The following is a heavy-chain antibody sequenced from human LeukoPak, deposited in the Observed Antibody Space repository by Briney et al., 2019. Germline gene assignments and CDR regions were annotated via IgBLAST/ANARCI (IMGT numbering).Heavy chain of an antibody. CDR3: ARHKPGPFDY. CDR2: IYYSGST. CDR1: GASISSYY. Sequence: PSETLSLTCTVSGASISSYYWSWIRQPPGKGLEWIGYIYYSGSTNYNPSLKSRVTISVDTSKNQFSLNLSSVTAADTAVYYCARHKPGPFDYWGQGTLVTASS. V-gene: IGHV4-59*08. J-gene: IGHJ4*02.